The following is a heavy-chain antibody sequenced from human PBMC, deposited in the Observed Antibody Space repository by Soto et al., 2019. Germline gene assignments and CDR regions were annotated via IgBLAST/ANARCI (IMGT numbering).Heavy chain of an antibody. Sequence: QVQLVQSGAEVKKPGSSVKVSCKASGGTFSSSAFSWVRQAPGQGLEWMAGLIPLFRTPDYGQRFQGRVTITADESAGTGYMELRGLRSEDTAVYFWARDKGRQQLGGNYYYITDIWGQGTTVTVSS. CDR1: GGTFSSSA. CDR3: ARDKGRQQLGGNYYYITDI. J-gene: IGHJ6*02. D-gene: IGHD3-3*02. V-gene: IGHV1-69*12. CDR2: LIPLFRTP.